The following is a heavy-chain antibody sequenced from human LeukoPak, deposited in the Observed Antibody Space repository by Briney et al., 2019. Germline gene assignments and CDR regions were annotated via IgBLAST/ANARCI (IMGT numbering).Heavy chain of an antibody. CDR2: IYPGDSDT. CDR1: GYSFTSYW. Sequence: GESLKISCKGSGYSFTSYWIGWVRQMPGKGLEWMGIIYPGDSDTSYSPSFQGQVTISADKSISTAYLQWSSLKASDTAMYYCARHFGEYSSGPSVDYWGQGTLVTVSS. J-gene: IGHJ4*02. CDR3: ARHFGEYSSGPSVDY. D-gene: IGHD6-19*01. V-gene: IGHV5-51*01.